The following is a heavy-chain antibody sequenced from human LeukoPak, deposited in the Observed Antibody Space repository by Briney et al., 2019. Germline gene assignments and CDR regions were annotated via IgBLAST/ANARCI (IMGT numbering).Heavy chain of an antibody. CDR1: GFTFSRYS. D-gene: IGHD2-15*01. CDR2: ISSSSSYI. V-gene: IGHV3-21*04. J-gene: IGHJ4*02. Sequence: GGSLRLSCAASGFTFSRYSMNWVRQAPGKGLEWVSSISSSSSYIYYADSVKGRFTISRDSSKNTLFLQMNRLRPEDAAVYYCAKAPVTTCRGAFCYPFDYWGRGTLVTVSS. CDR3: AKAPVTTCRGAFCYPFDY.